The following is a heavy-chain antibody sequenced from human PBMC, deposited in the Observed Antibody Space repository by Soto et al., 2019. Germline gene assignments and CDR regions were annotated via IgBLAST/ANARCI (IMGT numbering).Heavy chain of an antibody. V-gene: IGHV3-33*01. CDR2: IWYDGSNK. CDR1: GFTFSSYG. D-gene: IGHD1-26*01. J-gene: IGHJ4*02. Sequence: GGSLRLSCAASGFTFSSYGFHWVRQAPGKGLEWVAVIWYDGSNKYYADSVEGRFTVSRDDSRNTLYLQMNSLRVEDTAVYFCARDLGATNYYFDSWGQGTLVTVSS. CDR3: ARDLGATNYYFDS.